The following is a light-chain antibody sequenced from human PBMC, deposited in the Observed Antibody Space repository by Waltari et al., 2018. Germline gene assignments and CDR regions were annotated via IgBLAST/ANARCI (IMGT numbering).Light chain of an antibody. CDR2: GAS. Sequence: EIVLTQSPGTLYLSPGERATISCRASQSISSTYLAWYQQKPGQAPRLLIYGASRRATGIPDRFSGSGSGTDFTLSISRLEPEDFAVYYCQQGGGPLRFTFGQGTKLEIK. CDR1: QSISSTY. J-gene: IGKJ2*01. CDR3: QQGGGPLRFT. V-gene: IGKV3-20*01.